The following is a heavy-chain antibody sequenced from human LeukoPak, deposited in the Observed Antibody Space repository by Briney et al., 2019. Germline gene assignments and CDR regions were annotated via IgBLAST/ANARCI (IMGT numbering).Heavy chain of an antibody. CDR1: GITVSSNY. Sequence: GGSLRLSCAASGITVSSNYMSWVRQAPGKGLEWLSIIYSGGSTYYADSVKGRFTISRDNSKNTLYLQMNSLRAEDTAVYYCAKSYYDFWSGYYQTFDYWGQGTLVTVSS. CDR2: IYSGGST. CDR3: AKSYYDFWSGYYQTFDY. V-gene: IGHV3-53*05. D-gene: IGHD3-3*01. J-gene: IGHJ4*02.